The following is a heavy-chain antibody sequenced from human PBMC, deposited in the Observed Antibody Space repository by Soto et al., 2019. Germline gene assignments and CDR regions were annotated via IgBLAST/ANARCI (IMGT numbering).Heavy chain of an antibody. V-gene: IGHV3-9*01. CDR3: SKDFSPIYCSGGSCYQDYYYGMDV. Sequence: GGSLRLSCAASGFTFDDYAMHWVRQAPGKGLEWVSGISWNSGSIGYADSVKGRFTISRDNAKNSLYLQMNSLRAEDTALYYCSKDFSPIYCSGGSCYQDYYYGMDVWGQGTTVTVSS. D-gene: IGHD2-15*01. CDR2: ISWNSGSI. CDR1: GFTFDDYA. J-gene: IGHJ6*02.